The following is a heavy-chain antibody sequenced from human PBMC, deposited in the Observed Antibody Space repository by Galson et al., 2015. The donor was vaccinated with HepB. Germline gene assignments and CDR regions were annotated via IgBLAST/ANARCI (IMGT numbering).Heavy chain of an antibody. CDR3: ARDCVSNWGYHYGLDV. Sequence: SLRLSCAASGFTFTGYGMHWVRQAPGKGLEWVAAIWYDGSDKYYADSVKGRFTISRDDSKNTLFLQMKGLRAEDTAVYYCARDCVSNWGYHYGLDVWGQGTTVTVSS. CDR1: GFTFTGYG. CDR2: IWYDGSDK. J-gene: IGHJ6*02. V-gene: IGHV3-33*01. D-gene: IGHD7-27*01.